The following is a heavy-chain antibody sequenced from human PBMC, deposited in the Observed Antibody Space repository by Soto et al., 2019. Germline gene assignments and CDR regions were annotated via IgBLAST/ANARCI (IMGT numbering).Heavy chain of an antibody. V-gene: IGHV3-74*01. D-gene: IGHD1-26*01. CDR3: ARVGRGWELVT. J-gene: IGHJ4*02. CDR2: INTDGSSK. CDR1: GFTFSSFW. Sequence: EVQLVESGGGLVQPGGSLRLSCAASGFTFSSFWMHWVRQVPGKGLVWVSRINTDGSSKSYADSVKGRFTISRDNAKNTVYLQMSSLRAEDTAVYYCARVGRGWELVTWGQGTLVTVSS.